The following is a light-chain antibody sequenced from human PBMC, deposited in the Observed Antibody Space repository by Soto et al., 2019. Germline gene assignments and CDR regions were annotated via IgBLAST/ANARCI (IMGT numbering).Light chain of an antibody. CDR2: DAS. CDR3: QHRMNWPLT. V-gene: IGKV3-11*01. Sequence: ELVFTQSPATLTLSPGERATLSCRASQTVSSYLLWYQQKPGQAPRLLIYDASNRATGVPARFTGSGSETDFTLTISSLEPEDFAVYYCQHRMNWPLTLGQGTRLEI. J-gene: IGKJ5*01. CDR1: QTVSSY.